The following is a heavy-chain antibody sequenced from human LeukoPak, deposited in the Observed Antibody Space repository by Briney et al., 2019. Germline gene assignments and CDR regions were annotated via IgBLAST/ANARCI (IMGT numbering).Heavy chain of an antibody. J-gene: IGHJ6*02. D-gene: IGHD6-13*01. CDR3: AKVLRIAAAAPQGYGMDV. CDR1: GFTFSSYS. CDR2: ISSSSSYI. V-gene: IGHV3-21*04. Sequence: GGSLRLSCAASGFTFSSYSMNWVRQAPGKGLEWVSSISSSSSYIYYADSVKGRFTISRDNSKNTLYLQMNSLRAEDTAVYYCAKVLRIAAAAPQGYGMDVWGQGTTVTVSS.